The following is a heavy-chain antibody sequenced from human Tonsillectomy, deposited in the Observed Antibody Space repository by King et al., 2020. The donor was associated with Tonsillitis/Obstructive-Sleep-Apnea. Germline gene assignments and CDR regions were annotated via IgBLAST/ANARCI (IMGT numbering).Heavy chain of an antibody. CDR1: GGSFSGYY. J-gene: IGHJ4*02. CDR3: ARAVSSGSGLDY. V-gene: IGHV4-34*01. CDR2: INHSGST. Sequence: VQLQQWGAGLLKPSETLSLTCAVYGGSFSGYYWSWIRQPPGKGLEWIGEINHSGSTNYNPSLKSRVTISVDTSKNQFFLKLSSVTAADTAVYYCARAVSSGSGLDYWGQGTLVTVSS. D-gene: IGHD3-3*01.